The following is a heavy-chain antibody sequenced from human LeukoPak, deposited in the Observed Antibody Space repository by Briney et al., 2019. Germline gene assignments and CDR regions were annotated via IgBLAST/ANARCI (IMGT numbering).Heavy chain of an antibody. CDR1: GGTFSSYA. CDR2: IIPIFGTA. V-gene: IGHV1-69*05. CDR3: AKSIAALNAFDI. D-gene: IGHD6-6*01. J-gene: IGHJ3*02. Sequence: SVKVSCKASGGTFSSYAISWVRQAPGQGLEWMGGIIPIFGTANYAQKFQGRVTITTDESTSTAYMELSSLRSEDTAVYYCAKSIAALNAFDIWGQGTMVTVSS.